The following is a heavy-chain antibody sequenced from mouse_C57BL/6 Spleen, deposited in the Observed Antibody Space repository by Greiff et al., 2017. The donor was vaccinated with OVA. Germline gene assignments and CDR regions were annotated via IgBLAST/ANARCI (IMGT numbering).Heavy chain of an antibody. CDR3: ALITTVRAMDY. J-gene: IGHJ4*01. CDR2: IYPGDGDT. Sequence: VQGVESGAELVKPGASVKISCKASGYAFSSYWMNWVKQRPGKGLEWIGQIYPGDGDTNYNGKFKGKATLTADKSSSTAYMQLSSLTSEDSAVYFCALITTVRAMDYWGQGTSVTVSS. D-gene: IGHD1-1*01. CDR1: GYAFSSYW. V-gene: IGHV1-80*01.